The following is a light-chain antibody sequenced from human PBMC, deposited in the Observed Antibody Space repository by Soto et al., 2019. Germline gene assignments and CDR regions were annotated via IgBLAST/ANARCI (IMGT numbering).Light chain of an antibody. J-gene: IGKJ1*01. CDR2: GAS. CDR1: ESVSSSY. V-gene: IGKV3-20*01. CDR3: QQYGSSPPWT. Sequence: EIVLTQSPGTLSLSPGERATLSCRASESVSSSYLAWYQQKPGQAPRLLIFGASSRATGTPDRFSGSGSGTDLTLTISRLEPEDFAVYYCQQYGSSPPWTFGQGTEVEIK.